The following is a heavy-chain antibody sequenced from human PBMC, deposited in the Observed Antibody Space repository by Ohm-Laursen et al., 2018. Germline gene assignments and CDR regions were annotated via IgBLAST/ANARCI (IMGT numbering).Heavy chain of an antibody. CDR3: AKDIHYYDSSGYWSDAFDI. V-gene: IGHV3-48*03. D-gene: IGHD3-22*01. J-gene: IGHJ3*02. CDR2: ISSDHSNK. Sequence: SLRLSCAASGFTFRTYEMNWVRQAPGKGLEWVSYISSDHSNKYYADSVRGRFTISRDNAKNSLYLQMNSLRAEDTALYYCAKDIHYYDSSGYWSDAFDIWGQGTMVTVSS. CDR1: GFTFRTYE.